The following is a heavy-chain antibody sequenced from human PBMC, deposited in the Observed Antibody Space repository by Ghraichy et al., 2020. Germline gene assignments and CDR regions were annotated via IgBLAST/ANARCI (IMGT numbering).Heavy chain of an antibody. D-gene: IGHD1-26*01. V-gene: IGHV1-2*02. CDR2: INPNSGGT. Sequence: AAVKVSCKASGYTFTGYYMHWVRQAPGQGLEWMGWINPNSGGTNYAQKFQGRVTMTRDTSISTAYMELSRLRSDDTAVYYCARASRGSYYGPDAFDIWGQVTMVTVSS. CDR1: GYTFTGYY. J-gene: IGHJ3*02. CDR3: ARASRGSYYGPDAFDI.